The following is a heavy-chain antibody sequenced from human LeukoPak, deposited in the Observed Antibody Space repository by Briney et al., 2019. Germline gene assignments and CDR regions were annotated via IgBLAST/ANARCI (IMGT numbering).Heavy chain of an antibody. D-gene: IGHD3-22*01. CDR3: ALLSSGYPYYFDS. CDR1: GDSISSYY. J-gene: IGHJ4*02. CDR2: IYYSGST. V-gene: IGHV4-59*01. Sequence: SETLSLTCTVSGDSISSYYWNWLRPPPGKGLEWIGYIYYSGSTNYNPSLNSRVTISVDTSKNQFSLKLSSVTAADTAIYYCALLSSGYPYYFDSWGQGTLVTVSS.